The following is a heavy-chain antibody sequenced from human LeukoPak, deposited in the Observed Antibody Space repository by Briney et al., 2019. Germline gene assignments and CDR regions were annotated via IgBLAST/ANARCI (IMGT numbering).Heavy chain of an antibody. Sequence: SQTLSLTRTVSGGSISSGGYYWSWIRQHPGKGLEWIGYIYYSGSTYYNPSLKSRVTISVDTSKNQFSLKLSSVTAADTAVYYCARGWQQGPRYFDLWGRGTLVTVSS. D-gene: IGHD4-23*01. V-gene: IGHV4-31*03. J-gene: IGHJ2*01. CDR3: ARGWQQGPRYFDL. CDR1: GGSISSGGYY. CDR2: IYYSGST.